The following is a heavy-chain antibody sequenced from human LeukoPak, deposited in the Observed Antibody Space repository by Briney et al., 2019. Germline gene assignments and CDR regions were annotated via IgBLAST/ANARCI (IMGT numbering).Heavy chain of an antibody. CDR2: ISYSGST. CDR1: GGSITNTIYY. Sequence: PSETLSLTCTVSGGSITNTIYYWGWIRQPPGRGLEWIGSISYSGSTYYNPSLKSRVTISGDTSKSQFSLKLSSVTAADTAVYYCARHPGGERGGYYYYFDYWGQGALVTVSS. V-gene: IGHV4-39*01. D-gene: IGHD3-22*01. J-gene: IGHJ4*02. CDR3: ARHPGGERGGYYYYFDY.